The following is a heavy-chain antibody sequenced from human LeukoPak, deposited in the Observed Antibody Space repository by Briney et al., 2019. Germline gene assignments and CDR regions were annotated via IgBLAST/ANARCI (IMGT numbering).Heavy chain of an antibody. Sequence: SVKVSCKASGYTFTSYGISWVRQAPGQGLEWMGRIIPILGIANYAQKFQGRVTITADKSTSTAYMELSSLRSEDTAVYYCARGAVIVGYCSSTSCYTDYYYGMDVWGQGTTVTVSS. J-gene: IGHJ6*02. V-gene: IGHV1-69*04. CDR1: GYTFTSYG. CDR2: IIPILGIA. D-gene: IGHD2-2*02. CDR3: ARGAVIVGYCSSTSCYTDYYYGMDV.